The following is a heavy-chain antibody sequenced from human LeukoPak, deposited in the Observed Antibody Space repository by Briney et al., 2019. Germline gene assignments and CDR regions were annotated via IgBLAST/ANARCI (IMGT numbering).Heavy chain of an antibody. CDR2: LYSDGNT. Sequence: GGSLRLSCAASGFTVITNDMTWVRQAPGKGLEWVSVLYSDGNTKYADSVQGRFTTSRDNSKNTLYLEMNSLSPDDTAVYYCARGVEPLAANTLAYWGQGTLVTVSS. J-gene: IGHJ4*02. D-gene: IGHD1-14*01. CDR3: ARGVEPLAANTLAY. CDR1: GFTVITND. V-gene: IGHV3-53*01.